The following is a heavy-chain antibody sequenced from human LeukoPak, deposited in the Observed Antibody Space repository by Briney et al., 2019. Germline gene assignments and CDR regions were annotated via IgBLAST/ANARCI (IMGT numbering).Heavy chain of an antibody. CDR2: IIPIFGTA. J-gene: IGHJ6*03. CDR3: ARGCSSTSCYQYYYYYYMDV. Sequence: SVKVSCKASGGTFSSYAISWVRQAPGQGFEWMGGIIPIFGTANYAQKFQGRVTITTDESTSTAYMELSSLRSEDTAVYYCARGCSSTSCYQYYYYYYMDVWGKGTTVTVSS. CDR1: GGTFSSYA. V-gene: IGHV1-69*05. D-gene: IGHD2-2*01.